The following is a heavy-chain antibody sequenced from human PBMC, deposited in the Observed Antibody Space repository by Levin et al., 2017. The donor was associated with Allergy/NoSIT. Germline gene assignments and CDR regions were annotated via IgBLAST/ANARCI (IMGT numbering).Heavy chain of an antibody. CDR1: GGSFSGYY. V-gene: IGHV4-34*01. J-gene: IGHJ4*02. CDR2: INHSGST. CDR3: ARGALEEEGFDY. Sequence: PSETLSLTCAVYGGSFSGYYWSWIRQPPGKGLEWIGEINHSGSTNYNPSLKSRVTISVDTSKNQFSLKLSSVTAADTAVYYCARGALEEEGFDYWGQGTLVTVSS.